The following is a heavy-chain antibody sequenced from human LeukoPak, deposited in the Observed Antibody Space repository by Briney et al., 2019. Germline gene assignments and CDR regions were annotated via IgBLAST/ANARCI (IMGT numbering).Heavy chain of an antibody. Sequence: SETLSLTCTVSGGSISSYYWSWIRQPAGKGLEWIGRIYTSGSTNYNPSLKSRVTMSVDTSKNQFSLKLSSVTAADMAVYYCARVNCSGGSCYSEYYYYMDVWGKGTTVTISS. CDR3: ARVNCSGGSCYSEYYYYMDV. CDR1: GGSISSYY. CDR2: IYTSGST. V-gene: IGHV4-4*07. D-gene: IGHD2-15*01. J-gene: IGHJ6*03.